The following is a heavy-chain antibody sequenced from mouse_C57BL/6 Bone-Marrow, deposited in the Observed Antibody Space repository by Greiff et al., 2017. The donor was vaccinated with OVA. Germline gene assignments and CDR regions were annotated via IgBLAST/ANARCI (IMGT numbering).Heavy chain of an antibody. CDR1: GFTFSNYW. J-gene: IGHJ4*01. V-gene: IGHV6-3*01. Sequence: DVKLVESGGGLVQPGGSMKLSCVASGFTFSNYWMNWVRQSPEKGLEWVAQIRLKSDNYATHYAESVKGRFTISRDDSKSSVYLQMNNLRAEDTGIYYCTTYYYGSSSSYAMDYWGQGTSVTVSS. CDR2: IRLKSDNYAT. D-gene: IGHD1-1*01. CDR3: TTYYYGSSSSYAMDY.